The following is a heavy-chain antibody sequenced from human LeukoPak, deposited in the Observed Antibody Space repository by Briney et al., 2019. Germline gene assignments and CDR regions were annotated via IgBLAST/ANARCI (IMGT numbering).Heavy chain of an antibody. CDR3: ARENIVSTRDFDC. CDR2: LFYSGNT. V-gene: IGHV4-39*07. J-gene: IGHJ4*01. CDR1: GGSIYTVDYY. D-gene: IGHD5/OR15-5a*01. Sequence: SETLSLTCTVSGGSIYTVDYYWTWLRQPPGKEREWICSLFYSGNTYYSPYLRSRVAISIDVSKNQFSLNLSSVTAADTAVYYCARENIVSTRDFDCWGPGTLVTASS.